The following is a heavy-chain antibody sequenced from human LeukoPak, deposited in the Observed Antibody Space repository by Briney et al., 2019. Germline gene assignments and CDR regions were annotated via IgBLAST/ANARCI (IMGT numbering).Heavy chain of an antibody. CDR1: GGSISSSSYY. CDR2: IYYSGST. J-gene: IGHJ1*01. D-gene: IGHD1-26*01. CDR3: ARQKSGNLR. V-gene: IGHV4-39*01. Sequence: SETLSLTCTVAGGSISSSSYYWGWIRQPPGKGLEWIGSIYYSGSTYYNPSLKSRVTISVDTSKNQFSLKLSSVTAADTAVYYCARQKSGNLRWGQGTLVTVSS.